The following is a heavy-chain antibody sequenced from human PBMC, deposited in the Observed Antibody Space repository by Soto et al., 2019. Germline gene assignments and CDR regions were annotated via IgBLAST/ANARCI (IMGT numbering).Heavy chain of an antibody. J-gene: IGHJ4*02. CDR2: IYESGST. V-gene: IGHV4-30-2*01. CDR1: GGSINSGGYS. D-gene: IGHD3-22*01. CDR3: AREYYDNTGRAFDY. Sequence: PSETLSLTCAVSGGSINSGGYSWSWIRQPPGKGLEWIGDIYESGSTYYNPSLKSRVTISVDRSKNQFSLKLSSVTAADTAVYYCAREYYDNTGRAFDYSGQGPLVAACS.